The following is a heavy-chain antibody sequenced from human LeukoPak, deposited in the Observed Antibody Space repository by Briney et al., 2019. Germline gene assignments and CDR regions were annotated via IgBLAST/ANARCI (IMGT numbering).Heavy chain of an antibody. D-gene: IGHD3-9*01. CDR3: ARSYDILTGWCAFDI. CDR2: IYYSGST. CDR1: GGSLSSYY. V-gene: IGHV4-59*08. Sequence: SETLSLTCTVSGGSLSSYYWSWIRQPPGKGVEGVGYIYYSGSTNYNPSLKSRVTISVDTSKNQFSLKLSSVTAADTAVYYCARSYDILTGWCAFDIWGQGTMVTVSS. J-gene: IGHJ3*02.